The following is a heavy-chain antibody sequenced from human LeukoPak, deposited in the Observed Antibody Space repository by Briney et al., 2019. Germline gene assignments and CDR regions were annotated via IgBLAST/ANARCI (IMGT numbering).Heavy chain of an antibody. CDR1: GGSISSSTYY. CDR3: ARQAPRYSGYDRLLRFDP. V-gene: IGHV4-39*01. J-gene: IGHJ5*02. D-gene: IGHD5-12*01. Sequence: PSETLSPTCTVSGGSISSSTYYWGWIRQPPGKGLEWIGSIYYGGSTYYNPSLKSRGTISVDTSKNQFSLKVSSVTAADTAVYYCARQAPRYSGYDRLLRFDPWGQGTLVTVSS. CDR2: IYYGGST.